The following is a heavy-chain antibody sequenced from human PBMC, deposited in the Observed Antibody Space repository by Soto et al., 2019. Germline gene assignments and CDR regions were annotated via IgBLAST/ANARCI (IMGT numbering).Heavy chain of an antibody. CDR1: GGSVSSYY. V-gene: IGHV4-59*02. CDR2: IYYSGGT. CDR3: ARRVPGGGDNWFDP. D-gene: IGHD3-3*01. J-gene: IGHJ5*02. Sequence: SETLSLTCTVSGGSVSSYYWSWIRQPPGKGLEWIGYIYYSGGTNYNPSLKSRVTISVDTSKNQFSLKLSSVTAADTAVYYCARRVPGGGDNWFDPWGQGTLVTVSS.